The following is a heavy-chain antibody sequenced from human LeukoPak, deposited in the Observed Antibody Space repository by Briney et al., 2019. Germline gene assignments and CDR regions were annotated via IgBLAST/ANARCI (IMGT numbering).Heavy chain of an antibody. D-gene: IGHD4-17*01. V-gene: IGHV3-23*01. CDR3: ARSTNYGDYVRWYFDL. CDR1: GFIFNNYA. J-gene: IGHJ2*01. CDR2: ISASGSRT. Sequence: PGGSLRLSCAASGFIFNNYAIAWVRQGPGKGLEWVSGISASGSRTYYADSVKGRFTISRDNSKNTLSLQMNSLRAEDTAVYFCARSTNYGDYVRWYFDLWGRGTLVTVSS.